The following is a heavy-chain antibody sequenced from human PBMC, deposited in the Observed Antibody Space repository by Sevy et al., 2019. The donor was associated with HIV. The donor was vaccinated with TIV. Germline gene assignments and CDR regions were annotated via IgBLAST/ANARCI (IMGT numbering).Heavy chain of an antibody. D-gene: IGHD3-22*01. J-gene: IGHJ6*02. Sequence: GGSLRLSCAASGFSLNSYWMSWVRQAPGKGLEWVANIKQDGSVKYYADSVKGRFTISRDNARNSLYLQMNSLTADDAAVYYCVRDSPYTSDDHWYFGIDVWGQGTTVTVSS. CDR1: GFSLNSYW. CDR2: IKQDGSVK. V-gene: IGHV3-7*03. CDR3: VRDSPYTSDDHWYFGIDV.